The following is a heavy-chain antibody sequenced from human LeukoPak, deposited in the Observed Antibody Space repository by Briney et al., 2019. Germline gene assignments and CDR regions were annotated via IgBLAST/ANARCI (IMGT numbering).Heavy chain of an antibody. V-gene: IGHV3-21*01. D-gene: IGHD6-13*01. CDR3: AREKAAAGSQYNWFDP. CDR2: ISSSSSYI. J-gene: IGHJ5*02. Sequence: PGGSLRLSCAASGFTFSSYGMHWVGQAPGKGLEWVSSISSSSSYIYYADSVKGRFTISRDNAKNSLYLQMNSLRAEDTAVYYCAREKAAAGSQYNWFDPWGQGTLVTVPS. CDR1: GFTFSSYG.